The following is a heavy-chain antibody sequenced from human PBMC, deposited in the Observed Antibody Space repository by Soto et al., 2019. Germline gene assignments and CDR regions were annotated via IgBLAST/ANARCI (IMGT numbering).Heavy chain of an antibody. Sequence: EVQLVESGGGLVQPGGSLRLSCAASGFTFSSYWMHWVRQAPGKGLVWVSRINRDGSSTSYADSVKGRFTISRDNAKNRLYLQMNSLRAEDTAVYYCAIRASYYDSSGYFDYWGQGTLVTVSS. CDR3: AIRASYYDSSGYFDY. CDR2: INRDGSST. V-gene: IGHV3-74*01. CDR1: GFTFSSYW. J-gene: IGHJ4*02. D-gene: IGHD3-22*01.